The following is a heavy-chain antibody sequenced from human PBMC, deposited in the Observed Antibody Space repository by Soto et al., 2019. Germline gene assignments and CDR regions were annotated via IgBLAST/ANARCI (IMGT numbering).Heavy chain of an antibody. CDR2: FSPILGTA. J-gene: IGHJ3*02. CDR1: GGTLSTFS. D-gene: IGHD7-27*01. V-gene: IGHV1-69*08. CDR3: ATNRGFTGNWGDTYDI. Sequence: QVQLVQSGAEVKKPGSSVKVACKASGGTLSTFSVSWVRQAPGQGLEWMGRFSPILGTAVYAQKFQGRVTITADKSTNTVYMDLSRLISEDTPVYYCATNRGFTGNWGDTYDIWGQGTMVAVSS.